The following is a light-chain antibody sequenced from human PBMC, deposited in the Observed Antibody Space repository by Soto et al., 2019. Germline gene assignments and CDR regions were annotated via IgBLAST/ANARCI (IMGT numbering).Light chain of an antibody. CDR2: KAS. CDR3: QQYNSYAWT. V-gene: IGKV1-5*03. Sequence: DIQMTQSPSTLSASVGDRVTITCRASQSISSWLAWYQQKPGKAPKLLIYKASSLKSGVPSRFSGSGSGTEFTLTISRLQPDDFATYYCQQYNSYAWTFGQGTKVKIK. J-gene: IGKJ1*01. CDR1: QSISSW.